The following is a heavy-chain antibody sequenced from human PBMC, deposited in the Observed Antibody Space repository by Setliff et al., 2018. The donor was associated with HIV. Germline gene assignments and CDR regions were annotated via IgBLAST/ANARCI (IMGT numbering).Heavy chain of an antibody. CDR1: GGSISRSSYY. V-gene: IGHV4-39*01. CDR3: ARGDYRIIAAAGSGWFDP. D-gene: IGHD6-13*01. CDR2: MYYRGST. Sequence: SETLSLTCTVSGGSISRSSYYWGWIRQPPGKGLEWIGSMYYRGSTYYNPSLKSRVSISADTSNNQLSLNLKYVTAADAATYYCARGDYRIIAAAGSGWFDPWGQGTLVTVSS. J-gene: IGHJ5*02.